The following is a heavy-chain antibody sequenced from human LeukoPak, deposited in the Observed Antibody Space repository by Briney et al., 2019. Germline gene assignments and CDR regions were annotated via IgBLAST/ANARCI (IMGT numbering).Heavy chain of an antibody. J-gene: IGHJ4*02. D-gene: IGHD3-3*01. V-gene: IGHV1-24*01. Sequence: ASVKVSCKVSGYTLTESSMHWVRQAPGKGLEWMGGFDPEDGETIYAQKLQGRVTMTEDTSTDTAYMELSSLRSEDTAVYYCALSDFWSGRPFDYWGQGTLVTVSS. CDR1: GYTLTESS. CDR3: ALSDFWSGRPFDY. CDR2: FDPEDGET.